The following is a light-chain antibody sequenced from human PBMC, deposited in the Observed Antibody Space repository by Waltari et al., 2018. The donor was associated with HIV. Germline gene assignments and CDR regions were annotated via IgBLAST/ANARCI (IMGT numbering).Light chain of an antibody. J-gene: IGKJ2*01. Sequence: IQMTQSPSSLSASVGERVTITCSASQNLGIYLNWYQHKCGTPPKLLRFAASSLHSGVPSRFTASGSGTDFIFTITRMHPDDLATYYCQQSYSTPPTFGQGTQLELK. CDR1: QNLGIY. V-gene: IGKV1-39*01. CDR3: QQSYSTPPT. CDR2: AAS.